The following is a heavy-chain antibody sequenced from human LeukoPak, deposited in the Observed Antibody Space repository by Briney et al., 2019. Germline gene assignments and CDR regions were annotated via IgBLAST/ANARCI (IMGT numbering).Heavy chain of an antibody. D-gene: IGHD2-21*02. V-gene: IGHV1-69*04. J-gene: IGHJ4*02. CDR3: AVVTSLGGFDY. CDR1: GGTFSSYA. CDR2: IIPIFGIA. Sequence: SVKVSCKASGGTFSSYAISWVRQAAGHELKWMGRIIPIFGIANYAKKLQGRVTITADKSTSTAYMELSSLRSEDTAVYYCAVVTSLGGFDYWGQGTLVTVSS.